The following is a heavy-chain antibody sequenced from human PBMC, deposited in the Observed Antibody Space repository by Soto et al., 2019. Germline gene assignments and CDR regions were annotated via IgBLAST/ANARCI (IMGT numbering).Heavy chain of an antibody. CDR3: VINLAAGCTYYFDY. CDR2: VRNKANSYTT. CDR1: GFTFSDHY. J-gene: IGHJ4*03. V-gene: IGHV3-72*01. D-gene: IGHD6-25*01. Sequence: EVQLVESGGGLVEPGGSLRLSCAASGFTFSDHYMDWVRQAPGKGLEWIGRVRNKANSYTTEYAASVRGRFTVSRDNSKNSLYLQMNSLKTEDTARYYCVINLAAGCTYYFDYWGHLTLGTVSS.